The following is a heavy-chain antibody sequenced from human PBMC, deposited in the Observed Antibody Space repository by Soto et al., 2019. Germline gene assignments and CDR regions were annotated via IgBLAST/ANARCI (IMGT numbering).Heavy chain of an antibody. V-gene: IGHV4-59*01. Sequence: QVQLQESGPGLVKPSETLSLTCAVSGDSISSYYCMWIRQPPGKGLESIGYLYYGRSANYNPSLRSRVPLSVDTSTNQCSLTLSSMAAADTAVYYCALRSMAVVPEYWGQGTLVTVSS. CDR3: ALRSMAVVPEY. CDR2: LYYGRSA. CDR1: GDSISSYY. D-gene: IGHD3-22*01. J-gene: IGHJ4*02.